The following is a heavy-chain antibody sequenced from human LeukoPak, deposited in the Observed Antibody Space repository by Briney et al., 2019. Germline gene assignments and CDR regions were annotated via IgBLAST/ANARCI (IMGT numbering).Heavy chain of an antibody. Sequence: GGSLRLFCAASGFTFGDYAMHWVRHAPGKGLEWVSGISRNGGNIEYADSVKGRFTISRDNARNSLYLQVNSLRPEDTALYYCAKGLTLNLYYGMDVWGQGTTVTVSS. CDR1: GFTFGDYA. J-gene: IGHJ6*02. CDR2: ISRNGGNI. CDR3: AKGLTLNLYYGMDV. V-gene: IGHV3-9*01. D-gene: IGHD2-8*01.